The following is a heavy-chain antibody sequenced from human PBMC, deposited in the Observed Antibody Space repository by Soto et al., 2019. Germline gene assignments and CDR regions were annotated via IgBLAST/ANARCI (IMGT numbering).Heavy chain of an antibody. CDR2: ISGSGGST. D-gene: IGHD5-12*01. V-gene: IGHV3-23*01. Sequence: EVQLLESGGGLVQPGGSLRLSCAASGFTFSSYAMSWVRQAPGKGLEWVSAISGSGGSTYYADSVKGRFTISRDNSKNTLYLQMNSLRPDDTAVHYCAKDPLWWLRSTYYFDYWGQGTLVTVSS. J-gene: IGHJ4*02. CDR1: GFTFSSYA. CDR3: AKDPLWWLRSTYYFDY.